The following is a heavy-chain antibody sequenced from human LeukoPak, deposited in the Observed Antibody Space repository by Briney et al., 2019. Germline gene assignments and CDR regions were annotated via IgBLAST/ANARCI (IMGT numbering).Heavy chain of an antibody. CDR3: ARDTTMAYGLDY. Sequence: PGGSLRLSCVASGFTFSSYWMTWVRQAPGKGLEWVANIKQDGSEKYYVDSVKGRFTISRDNAKNSLYLQMNSLRAEDTAVYYCARDTTMAYGLDYWGQGTLLTVSS. CDR1: GFTFSSYW. V-gene: IGHV3-7*01. CDR2: IKQDGSEK. J-gene: IGHJ4*02. D-gene: IGHD5-18*01.